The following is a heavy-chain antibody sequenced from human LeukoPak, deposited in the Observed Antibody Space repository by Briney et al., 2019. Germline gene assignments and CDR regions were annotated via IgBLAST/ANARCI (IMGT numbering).Heavy chain of an antibody. Sequence: SETLSLTCTVSGDSIKSDSYYWGWIRQPPGKGLEWIGTIYYSGSTYYNPSLKSRVTISVDTSKNQLSVKLSSVTAADTALYYCARHKEDFHDSSGPNFWYFDLWGRATLVTVSS. CDR2: IYYSGST. CDR3: ARHKEDFHDSSGPNFWYFDL. V-gene: IGHV4-39*01. J-gene: IGHJ2*01. CDR1: GDSIKSDSYY. D-gene: IGHD3-22*01.